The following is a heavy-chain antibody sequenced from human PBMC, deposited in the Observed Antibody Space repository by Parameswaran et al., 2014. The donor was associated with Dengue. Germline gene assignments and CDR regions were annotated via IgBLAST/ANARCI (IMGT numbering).Heavy chain of an antibody. D-gene: IGHD4-17*01. Sequence: WIRQPPGKGLEWVSYISSSDSTIYYADSVKGRFTISRDTAKNSLYLQMNSLRAEDTGVYYCTRLRTLSYYGMDVWGQGTTVTVSS. V-gene: IGHV3-48*03. CDR3: TRLRTLSYYGMDV. CDR2: ISSSDSTI. J-gene: IGHJ6*02.